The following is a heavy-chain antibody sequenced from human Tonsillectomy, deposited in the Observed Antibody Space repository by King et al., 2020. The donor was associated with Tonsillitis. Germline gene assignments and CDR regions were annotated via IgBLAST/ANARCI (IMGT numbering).Heavy chain of an antibody. D-gene: IGHD6-13*01. V-gene: IGHV5-51*01. CDR3: ARWGGQQLGDY. Sequence: VQLVESGADMKKPGESLKISCKGSGYTFTTYWIAWVRQMPGKGLEWMGMIYPGDSDTRYSPSSQGQVTISADNSISTAYLQWSSLKASDTAMYYCARWGGQQLGDYWGQGTLVTVSS. CDR1: GYTFTTYW. CDR2: IYPGDSDT. J-gene: IGHJ4*02.